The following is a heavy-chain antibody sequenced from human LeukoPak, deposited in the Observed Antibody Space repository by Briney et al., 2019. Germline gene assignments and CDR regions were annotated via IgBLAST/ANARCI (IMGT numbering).Heavy chain of an antibody. D-gene: IGHD3-9*01. V-gene: IGHV4-61*02. CDR2: IYTSGST. CDR3: AREAYDVLTSDWFDP. Sequence: SETLSLTCTVSGASISSGEYYWSWIRQPAGKGLEWIGRIYTSGSTNYNPSLKSRVTISVATSKNQFSLKLSSVTAADTAMYYCAREAYDVLTSDWFDPWGQGTLVTVSS. J-gene: IGHJ5*02. CDR1: GASISSGEYY.